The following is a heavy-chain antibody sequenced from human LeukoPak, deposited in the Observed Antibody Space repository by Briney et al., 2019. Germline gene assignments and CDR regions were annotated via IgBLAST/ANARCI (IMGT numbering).Heavy chain of an antibody. V-gene: IGHV4-59*01. Sequence: PSETLSLTCTVSGGSISGYYWSWIRQPPGKGLEWIAYIHCSGVTSYNPSLKSRVTISVDTSENQFSLKLSSVTAADTAVYYCARTIPQGSGDYWGQGTLVTVSS. CDR1: GGSISGYY. J-gene: IGHJ4*02. CDR3: ARTIPQGSGDY. D-gene: IGHD3-10*01. CDR2: IHCSGVT.